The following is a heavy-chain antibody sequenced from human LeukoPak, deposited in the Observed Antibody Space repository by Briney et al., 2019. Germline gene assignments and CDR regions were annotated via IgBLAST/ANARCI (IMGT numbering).Heavy chain of an antibody. V-gene: IGHV4-4*09. CDR3: ARVDTAMAVDAFDI. J-gene: IGHJ3*02. Sequence: PSETLSLTCTVSGGSISSYYWSWIRQPPGKGLEWIGYINHSGSTNYNPSLKSRVTISVDTSKNQFSLKLSSVTAADTAVYYCARVDTAMAVDAFDIWGQGTMVTVSS. D-gene: IGHD5-18*01. CDR1: GGSISSYY. CDR2: INHSGST.